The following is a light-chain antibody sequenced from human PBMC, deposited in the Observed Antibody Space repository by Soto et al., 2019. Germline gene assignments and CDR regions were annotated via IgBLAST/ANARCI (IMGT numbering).Light chain of an antibody. CDR3: QQYNDWPLP. J-gene: IGKJ4*01. V-gene: IGKV3-15*01. CDR1: QIVSSD. Sequence: EIVMTQSPSTLSLFPGDRATLSCRASQIVSSDLGWYQQKPGQAPRLLIHGAFIRAAGVPARFSGSGSGTEFTLTISSLQSEDSAIYYCQQYNDWPLPFGGGTKV. CDR2: GAF.